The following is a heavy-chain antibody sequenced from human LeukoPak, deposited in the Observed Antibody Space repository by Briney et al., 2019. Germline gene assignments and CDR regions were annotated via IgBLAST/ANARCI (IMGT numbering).Heavy chain of an antibody. J-gene: IGHJ4*02. D-gene: IGHD3-9*01. CDR2: VNPHSGGT. Sequence: ASVKVSCKASGYSFIDYYIHWVRQAPGQGLEWMGWVNPHSGGTKFAQKFQGRVTMTRDTSINTAYMEVSSLRSEDTAVYYCATGGYYDILTGYYNLVYWGQGTLVTVSS. CDR3: ATGGYYDILTGYYNLVY. V-gene: IGHV1-2*02. CDR1: GYSFIDYY.